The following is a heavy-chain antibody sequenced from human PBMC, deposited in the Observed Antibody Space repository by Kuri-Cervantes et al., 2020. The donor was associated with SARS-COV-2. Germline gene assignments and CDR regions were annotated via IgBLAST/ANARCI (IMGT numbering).Heavy chain of an antibody. J-gene: IGHJ4*02. CDR2: IDPNSGDT. CDR3: ARRRDPDF. Sequence: ASVKVSCKASGYTFTAHHIHWVRQAPGQGLEWLGWIDPNSGDTEYAQKFQGRVTMTRDTSISTLYMELNRLKSDDTAVYYCARRRDPDFWGQGTLVTVSS. CDR1: GYTFTAHH. V-gene: IGHV1-2*02.